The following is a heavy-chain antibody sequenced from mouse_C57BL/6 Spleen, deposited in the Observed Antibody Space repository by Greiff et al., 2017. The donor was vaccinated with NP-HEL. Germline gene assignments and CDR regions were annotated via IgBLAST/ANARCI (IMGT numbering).Heavy chain of an antibody. CDR2: IDPSDSYT. CDR3: ARRAYYYGSSPYYFDY. CDR1: GYTFTSYW. J-gene: IGHJ2*01. Sequence: QVQLQQPGAELVRPGTSVKLSCKASGYTFTSYWMHWVKQRPGQGLEWIGVIDPSDSYTNYNQKFKGKATLTVDTSSSTAYMQLSSLTSEDSAVYYCARRAYYYGSSPYYFDYWGQGTTLTVSS. D-gene: IGHD1-1*01. V-gene: IGHV1-59*01.